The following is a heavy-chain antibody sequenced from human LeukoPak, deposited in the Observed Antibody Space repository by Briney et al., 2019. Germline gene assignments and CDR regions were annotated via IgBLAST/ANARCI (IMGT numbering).Heavy chain of an antibody. V-gene: IGHV1-46*01. J-gene: IGHJ4*02. CDR1: GYTFTSYD. CDR3: ARTQFPAYYYDSSGYDY. CDR2: INPSGGST. Sequence: ASVKVSCKASGYTFTSYDINWVRQAPGQGLEWMGIINPSGGSTSYAQKFQGRVTMTRDTSTSTVYMELSSLRSEDTAVYYCARTQFPAYYYDSSGYDYWGQGTLVTVSS. D-gene: IGHD3-22*01.